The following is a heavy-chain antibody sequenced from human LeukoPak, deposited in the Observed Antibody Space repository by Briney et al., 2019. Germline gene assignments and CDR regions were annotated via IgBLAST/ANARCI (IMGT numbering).Heavy chain of an antibody. J-gene: IGHJ5*02. Sequence: ASAKVSFQASGYTFTGYYMHWVRQAPGPGLEWLGWINPNSGGRNYAQKLHGKVTMTRDTSITTAYMGLSRLRSDGTAVYYWARVMLHAPQWWFDPWGQGTLVTVSS. CDR2: INPNSGGR. CDR3: ARVMLHAPQWWFDP. V-gene: IGHV1-2*02. D-gene: IGHD2-15*01. CDR1: GYTFTGYY.